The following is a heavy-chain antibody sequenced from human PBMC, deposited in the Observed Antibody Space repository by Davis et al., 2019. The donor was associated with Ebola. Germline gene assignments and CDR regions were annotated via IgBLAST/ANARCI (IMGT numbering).Heavy chain of an antibody. CDR2: IYYSGST. Sequence: SETLSLTCTVSGGSVSSGYYYWGWIRQPPGKGLEWIGSIYYSGSTYYNPSLKSRVTISVDTSKNQFSLKLSSVTAADTAVYYCARLRRDAFDIWGQGTMVTVSS. J-gene: IGHJ3*02. CDR1: GGSVSSGYYY. CDR3: ARLRRDAFDI. V-gene: IGHV4-39*01.